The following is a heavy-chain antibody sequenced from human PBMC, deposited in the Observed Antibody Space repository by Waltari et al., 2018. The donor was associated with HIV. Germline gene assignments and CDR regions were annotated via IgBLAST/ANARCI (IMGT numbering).Heavy chain of an antibody. V-gene: IGHV4-61*02. D-gene: IGHD4-17*01. CDR3: TTDRYGDYVEGY. CDR2: IYTSGST. CDR1: GGSISSGSYY. Sequence: QVQLQESGPGLVKPSQTLSLTCTVSGGSISSGSYYWSWIRQPAGKGLEWIGRIYTSGSTNYNPSLKSRVTISVDTSKNQFSLKLSSVTAADTAVYYCTTDRYGDYVEGYWGQGTLVTVSS. J-gene: IGHJ4*02.